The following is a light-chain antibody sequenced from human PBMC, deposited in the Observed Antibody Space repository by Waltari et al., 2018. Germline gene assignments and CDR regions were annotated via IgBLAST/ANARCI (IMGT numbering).Light chain of an antibody. V-gene: IGLV2-14*03. J-gene: IGLJ2*01. CDR3: ASYTSANTVL. CDR2: DVS. Sequence: QSGLTQPASVSGSPGQSITISCTGTRSDIGYYHFVSWYQQHPGKAPKLVIFDVSRWPSGVSHRFSGSKSGNTASLTISGLQAEDEAAYYCASYTSANTVLFGGGTKVTVL. CDR1: RSDIGYYHF.